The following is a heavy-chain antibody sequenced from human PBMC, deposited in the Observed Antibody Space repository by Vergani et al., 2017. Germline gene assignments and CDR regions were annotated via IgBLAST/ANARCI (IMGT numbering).Heavy chain of an antibody. D-gene: IGHD2-2*01. V-gene: IGHV4-61*01. CDR1: GGSVSSGSYY. Sequence: QVQLQESGPGLVKPSETLSLTCTVSGGSVSSGSYYWSWIRQPPGKGLEWIGYIYYSGSNNYNPSLKSRVTISVDTSKNQFSLKLSSVTAADTSVYYCARDRPYCSSTSCYAGVIYYWGQGNLVTVSS. J-gene: IGHJ4*02. CDR2: IYYSGSN. CDR3: ARDRPYCSSTSCYAGVIYY.